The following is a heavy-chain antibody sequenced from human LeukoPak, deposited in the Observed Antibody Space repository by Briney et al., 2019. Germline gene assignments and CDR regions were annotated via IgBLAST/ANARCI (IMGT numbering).Heavy chain of an antibody. J-gene: IGHJ4*02. CDR2: ICHSGST. V-gene: IGHV4-38-2*01. Sequence: AETLSLTCAVSGYSISSGYYWGWIRQPPGKGLEWIGSICHSGSTYYNPSLKSRVTISVDTSKNKFSLKLSSVTAADTAVYYCECEGPHFGYWGQGTLVTVSS. D-gene: IGHD3-3*01. CDR1: GYSISSGYY. CDR3: ECEGPHFGY.